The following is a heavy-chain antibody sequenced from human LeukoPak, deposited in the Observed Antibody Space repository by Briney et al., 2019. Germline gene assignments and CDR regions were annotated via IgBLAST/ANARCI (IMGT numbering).Heavy chain of an antibody. Sequence: GRSLRLSCAASGFTFSSYGMHWVRRAPGKGLVWVAVIWYDGSSKYYADSVKGRFTISRDNSKNTLFLQMNSLRVEDTAVYYCARDQEEYCTGGSCYEFDYWGQGTLVTVSS. J-gene: IGHJ4*02. CDR1: GFTFSSYG. V-gene: IGHV3-33*01. CDR3: ARDQEEYCTGGSCYEFDY. D-gene: IGHD2-15*01. CDR2: IWYDGSSK.